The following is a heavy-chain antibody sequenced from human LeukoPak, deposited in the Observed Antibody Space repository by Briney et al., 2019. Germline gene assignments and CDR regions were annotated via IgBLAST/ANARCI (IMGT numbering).Heavy chain of an antibody. Sequence: SETLSLTCTVSGDSISGYYWSCIRQPAGKGLEWIGRIYTSGTTNYNTNYNPSLKSRVTMSVDTSKNQLSLNLSSVTAADTAVYYCARETRQGSDFWGQGTLVTVSS. CDR2: IYTSGTTNYNT. V-gene: IGHV4-4*07. J-gene: IGHJ4*02. CDR1: GDSISGYY. D-gene: IGHD1-7*01. CDR3: ARETRQGSDF.